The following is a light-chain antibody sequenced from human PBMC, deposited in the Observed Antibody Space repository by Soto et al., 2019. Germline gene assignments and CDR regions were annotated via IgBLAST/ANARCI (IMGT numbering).Light chain of an antibody. V-gene: IGLV2-14*01. CDR2: EVT. Sequence: QAVVTQPASVSGSPGQSITVSCTGTTSDIGGYKYVSWYQQYPGKAPKLIIYEVTNRPSGVSNRFSGSKSGNTASLTISGLQAEDEADYYCSSYTSSSTLVLFGEGTKLTVL. CDR1: TSDIGGYKY. CDR3: SSYTSSSTLVL. J-gene: IGLJ2*01.